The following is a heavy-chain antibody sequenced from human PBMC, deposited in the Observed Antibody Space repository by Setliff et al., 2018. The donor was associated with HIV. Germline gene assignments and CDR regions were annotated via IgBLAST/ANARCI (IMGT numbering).Heavy chain of an antibody. CDR1: GYTFTGYY. CDR3: ARYTSGWFHFDY. V-gene: IGHV1-2*02. Sequence: ASVKVSCKASGYTFTGYYMHWVRRAPGQGLEWMGWINPNSGGTNYAQKFQGRVTMTRDTSITTAYMELSSLRSDDTAVYYCARYTSGWFHFDYWGQGTLVTVSS. J-gene: IGHJ4*02. CDR2: INPNSGGT. D-gene: IGHD6-19*01.